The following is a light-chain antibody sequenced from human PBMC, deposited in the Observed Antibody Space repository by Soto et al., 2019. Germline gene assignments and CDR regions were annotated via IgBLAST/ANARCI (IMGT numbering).Light chain of an antibody. J-gene: IGKJ4*01. CDR3: QQYYSTPLT. V-gene: IGKV4-1*01. CDR1: QSVLYSSNNKNY. Sequence: DIVMTQSPDSLAVDLGERANINCKSSQSVLYSSNNKNYLAWYQQKPGQPPKLLIYWASNRESGDPDRFSGSGSGTDFTLSISSLQAEDVAVYYCQQYYSTPLTFGGGTKVEIK. CDR2: WAS.